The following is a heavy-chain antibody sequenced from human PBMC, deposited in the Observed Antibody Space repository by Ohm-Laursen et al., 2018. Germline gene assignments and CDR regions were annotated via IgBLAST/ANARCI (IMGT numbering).Heavy chain of an antibody. CDR3: ARGAVDIVATITMGPYYFDY. Sequence: SVKVSCNASGGTFSSYAISWVRQAPGQGLEWMGGIIPIFGTANYAQKFQGRVTITADESTSTAYMELSSLRSEDTAVYYCARGAVDIVATITMGPYYFDYWGQGTLVTVSS. CDR2: IIPIFGTA. J-gene: IGHJ4*02. CDR1: GGTFSSYA. V-gene: IGHV1-69*13. D-gene: IGHD5-12*01.